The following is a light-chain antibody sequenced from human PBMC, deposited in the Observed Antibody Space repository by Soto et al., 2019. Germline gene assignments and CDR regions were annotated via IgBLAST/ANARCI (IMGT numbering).Light chain of an antibody. CDR2: AAS. Sequence: DIQMTQSPSSLSASVGDRVTITCRASQGIRKDLGWYQQKPGKAPKGLIFAASSLQSGVPSRFSGSGFGKEFTHTISNLQPEDSATYSCLQHNSYTLTFGQGTKVEIK. V-gene: IGKV1-17*02. CDR1: QGIRKD. CDR3: LQHNSYTLT. J-gene: IGKJ1*01.